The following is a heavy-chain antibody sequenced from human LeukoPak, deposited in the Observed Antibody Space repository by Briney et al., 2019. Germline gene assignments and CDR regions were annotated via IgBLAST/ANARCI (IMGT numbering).Heavy chain of an antibody. CDR2: IKQDGSEK. CDR3: ARDRNYDYVWGTLFDY. CDR1: GFTFSSYW. J-gene: IGHJ4*02. Sequence: GGSLRLSCAASGFTFSSYWMSWVRQAPGKGLEWVANIKQDGSEKYYVDSVKGRFTISRDNAKNSLYLQMNSLRAEDTAVYYCARDRNYDYVWGTLFDYWGQGTLVTVSS. D-gene: IGHD3-16*01. V-gene: IGHV3-7*01.